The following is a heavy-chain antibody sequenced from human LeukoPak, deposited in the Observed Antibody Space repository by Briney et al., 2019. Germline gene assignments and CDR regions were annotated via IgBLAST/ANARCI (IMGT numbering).Heavy chain of an antibody. V-gene: IGHV1-69*13. J-gene: IGHJ3*02. Sequence: SVKVSCKASGGTFSSYAISWVRQAPGQGLEWMGGIIPIFGTANYAQKFQGRVTITADESTSTAYMELSSLRSEDTAVYYCASTIFGVVIKGAFDIWGQGTMVTVSS. CDR3: ASTIFGVVIKGAFDI. CDR1: GGTFSSYA. CDR2: IIPIFGTA. D-gene: IGHD3-3*01.